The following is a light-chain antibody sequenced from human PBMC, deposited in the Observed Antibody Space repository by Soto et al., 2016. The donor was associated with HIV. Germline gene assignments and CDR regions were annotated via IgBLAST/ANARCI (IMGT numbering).Light chain of an antibody. V-gene: IGLV3-21*04. CDR1: NIGSKS. J-gene: IGLJ2*01. CDR3: QVWDTNSDHVI. CDR2: DDR. Sequence: SYILTQPPSVSVAPGETARITCGGKNIGSKSVHWYQQKSGQAPVLVISDDRDRPSGIPERFSGANSGNTATLTISRVEAGDEADHYCQVWDTNSDHVIFGGGTKVTVL.